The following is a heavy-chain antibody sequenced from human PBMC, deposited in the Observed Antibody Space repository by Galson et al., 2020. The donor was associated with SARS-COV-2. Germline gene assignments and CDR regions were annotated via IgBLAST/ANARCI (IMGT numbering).Heavy chain of an antibody. V-gene: IGHV1-3*01. Sequence: ASVKVSCKAPGYTFTRYPMHWVRQAPGHSLEWMGWINAGNGDTRYSPKFQGRISITRDTSATTAYLELSGLRSEDTAIYYCANWAGVAMADFSGSLDYWGQGTPVTVSS. D-gene: IGHD6-19*01. CDR2: INAGNGDT. CDR3: ANWAGVAMADFSGSLDY. J-gene: IGHJ4*02. CDR1: GYTFTRYP.